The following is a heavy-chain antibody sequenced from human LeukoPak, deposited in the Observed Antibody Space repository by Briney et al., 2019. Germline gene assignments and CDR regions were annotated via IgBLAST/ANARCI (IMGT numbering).Heavy chain of an antibody. CDR2: ISPTSSNI. CDR3: ARNKAAYYSDY. CDR1: GFTFSNYG. Sequence: GGSLRLSCAVSGFTFSNYGINWVRQAPRKGLEWISYISPTSSNIFYADSVKGRFTISRDNAKSSVYLQMNSLRAEDTAVYYCARNKAAYYSDYWGQGTLVTVSS. D-gene: IGHD3-9*01. V-gene: IGHV3-48*01. J-gene: IGHJ4*02.